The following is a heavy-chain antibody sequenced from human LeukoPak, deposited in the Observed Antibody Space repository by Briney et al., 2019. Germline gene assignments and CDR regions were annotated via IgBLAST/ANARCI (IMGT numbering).Heavy chain of an antibody. CDR1: RYNFNAYY. Sequence: ASVKVSCKASRYNFNAYYLHWVRQAPGQGLEWMGWINPNSGATKYLQKFDGRVTLTRDTSISTAHMELTTLIADDSALYYCAREGGNGGFDYWGQGTLVTVSS. J-gene: IGHJ4*02. CDR3: AREGGNGGFDY. CDR2: INPNSGAT. V-gene: IGHV1-2*02. D-gene: IGHD2-8*01.